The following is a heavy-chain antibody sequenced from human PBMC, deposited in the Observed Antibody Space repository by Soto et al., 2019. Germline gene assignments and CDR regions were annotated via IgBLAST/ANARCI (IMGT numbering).Heavy chain of an antibody. D-gene: IGHD4-17*01. Sequence: EVQLVESGGGLVQPGGSLKLSCAASGFTFSGSAMHWVRQASGTGLEWVGRIRSKANSYATAYAGSVKGRFTISRDDSKNTAYLQMNSMKTEDTAVYYCTRLDYGDYSYVYYYVMDVWGQGTTVSVSS. CDR2: IRSKANSYAT. V-gene: IGHV3-73*02. J-gene: IGHJ6*02. CDR1: GFTFSGSA. CDR3: TRLDYGDYSYVYYYVMDV.